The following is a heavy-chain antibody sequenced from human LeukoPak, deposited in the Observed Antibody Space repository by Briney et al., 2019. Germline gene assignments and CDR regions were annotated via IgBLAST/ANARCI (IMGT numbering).Heavy chain of an antibody. CDR2: INPNSGGT. CDR3: ARAAPLTTMTAHDAFDI. Sequence: ASVKVSCKASGYTFTGYYIHWVRQAPGQGLEWMGWINPNSGGTNYAQKFQGWVTMTRDTSISTAYMELSRLRSDDTAVYYCARAAPLTTMTAHDAFDIWGQGTMVTVSS. D-gene: IGHD4-17*01. CDR1: GYTFTGYY. V-gene: IGHV1-2*04. J-gene: IGHJ3*02.